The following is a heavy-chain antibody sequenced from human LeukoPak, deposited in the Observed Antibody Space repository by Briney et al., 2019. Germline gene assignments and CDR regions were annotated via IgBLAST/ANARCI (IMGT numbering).Heavy chain of an antibody. J-gene: IGHJ6*02. D-gene: IGHD6-13*01. V-gene: IGHV4-59*08. Sequence: SETLSHTCTVSGGSISSYYWSWIRQPPGKGLEWIGYIYYSGSTNYNPSLKSRVTISVDTSKNQFSLKLSSVTAADTAVYYCARHKSVAAYYYYDMDVWGQGTTVTVSS. CDR2: IYYSGST. CDR3: ARHKSVAAYYYYDMDV. CDR1: GGSISSYY.